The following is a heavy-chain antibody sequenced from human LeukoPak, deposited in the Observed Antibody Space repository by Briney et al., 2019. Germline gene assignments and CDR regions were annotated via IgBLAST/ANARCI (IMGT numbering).Heavy chain of an antibody. CDR3: ARDLRDSRGSYGSDY. Sequence: TGGSLRLSCAASGFTFRSYAMNWVRLAPGKGLEWVSSVAGRGDVTYYADSVKGRFTISRDNSKNTLYLQMNNLRAEDTAVYFCARDLRDSRGSYGSDYWGQGTLVTVSS. J-gene: IGHJ4*02. D-gene: IGHD1-26*01. CDR2: VAGRGDVT. V-gene: IGHV3-23*01. CDR1: GFTFRSYA.